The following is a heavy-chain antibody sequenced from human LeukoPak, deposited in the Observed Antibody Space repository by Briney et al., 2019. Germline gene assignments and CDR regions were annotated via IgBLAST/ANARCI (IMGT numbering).Heavy chain of an antibody. CDR2: ISSSSSYI. V-gene: IGHV3-21*01. D-gene: IGHD7-27*01. J-gene: IGHJ5*02. CDR1: GFTFSSYS. Sequence: GGSLRLSCAASGFTFSSYSMNWVRQAPGKGLEWVSSISSSSSYIYYADSVKGRFTISRDNAKNSLYLQMNSLRAEDTAVYYCARGTGDRPNWFDPWGQGTLVTVSS. CDR3: ARGTGDRPNWFDP.